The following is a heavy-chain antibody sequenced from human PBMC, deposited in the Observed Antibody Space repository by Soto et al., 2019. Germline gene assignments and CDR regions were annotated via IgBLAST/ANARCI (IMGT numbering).Heavy chain of an antibody. D-gene: IGHD6-13*01. Sequence: EVQLVESGGGLVKPGGSLRLSWAASGFTFSNAWMNWVRQAPGKGLDWVGRIKSKTDGGPTDYAPPVKGRFTISRDDSKNTLYLQMNSLKTEDTAVYYCTTAFGQQLDPYYYYYGMDVWGQGTTVTVSS. CDR1: GFTFSNAW. CDR2: IKSKTDGGPT. J-gene: IGHJ6*02. CDR3: TTAFGQQLDPYYYYYGMDV. V-gene: IGHV3-15*07.